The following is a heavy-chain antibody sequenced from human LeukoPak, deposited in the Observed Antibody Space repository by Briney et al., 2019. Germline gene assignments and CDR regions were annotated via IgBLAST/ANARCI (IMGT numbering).Heavy chain of an antibody. CDR1: GFTVSSNY. CDR2: IYSGGST. CDR3: AKGYSSSWTTFDY. V-gene: IGHV3-66*01. D-gene: IGHD6-13*01. J-gene: IGHJ4*02. Sequence: GGSLRLSCADSGFTVSSNYMSWVRQAPGKGLEWVSLIYSGGSTYYADSVKGRFTISRDNSKNTLYLQMNSLRAEDTAVYYCAKGYSSSWTTFDYWGQGTLVTVSS.